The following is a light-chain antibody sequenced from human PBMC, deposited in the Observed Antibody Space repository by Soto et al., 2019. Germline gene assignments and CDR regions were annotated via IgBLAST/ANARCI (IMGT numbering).Light chain of an antibody. CDR3: QQYNNWPRGT. J-gene: IGKJ1*01. CDR1: QNVTNY. V-gene: IGKV3-11*01. CDR2: AAS. Sequence: EIVLTQSPATLSLSPGERASLSCRASQNVTNYLAWYQQKPGQAPRLLIYAASNRATGIPARFGGSGSATDFTLTISSLQSEDFAVYYCQQYNNWPRGTFGQGTKVEIK.